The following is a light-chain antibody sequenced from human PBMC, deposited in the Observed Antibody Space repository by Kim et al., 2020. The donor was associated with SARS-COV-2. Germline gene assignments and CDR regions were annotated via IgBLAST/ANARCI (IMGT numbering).Light chain of an antibody. V-gene: IGLV1-44*01. Sequence: ELTQPPSTSGTPGQRVTISCSGSSSNIGSNTVSWYQQVPGTAPKLLIYTNDQRPSGVPDRFSGSKSGTSASLAIIGLQPEDETEYYCAAWDGSLNGWVFGGGTKLTVL. CDR2: TND. CDR3: AAWDGSLNGWV. CDR1: SSNIGSNT. J-gene: IGLJ3*02.